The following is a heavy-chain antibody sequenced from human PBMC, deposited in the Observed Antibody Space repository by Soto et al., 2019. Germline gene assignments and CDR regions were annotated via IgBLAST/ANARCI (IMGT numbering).Heavy chain of an antibody. Sequence: GGSLRLSCAASGFTFSSYGMHWVRQAPGKGLEWVAVIWYDGNNKYYADSVKGRFTISRDNSKNTVYLRMNSLRAEDTAVYYCARDSTPCSSTSCLYYYSMDVWGQGTTVTVSS. CDR2: IWYDGNNK. CDR1: GFTFSSYG. V-gene: IGHV3-33*01. D-gene: IGHD2-2*01. J-gene: IGHJ6*02. CDR3: ARDSTPCSSTSCLYYYSMDV.